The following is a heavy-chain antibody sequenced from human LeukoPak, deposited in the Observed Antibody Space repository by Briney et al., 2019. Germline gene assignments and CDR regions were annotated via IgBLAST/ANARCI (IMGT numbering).Heavy chain of an antibody. CDR3: ARAVAGTVIVLGY. CDR2: IYSGGST. Sequence: GGSLRLSCAASGFTFNNYVMSWIRQAPGKGLEWVSVIYSGGSTYYADSVKGRFTISRDNSKNTLYLQMNTLRAEDTAVYYCARAVAGTVIVLGYWGQGTLVTVSS. J-gene: IGHJ4*02. V-gene: IGHV3-53*01. D-gene: IGHD6-19*01. CDR1: GFTFNNYV.